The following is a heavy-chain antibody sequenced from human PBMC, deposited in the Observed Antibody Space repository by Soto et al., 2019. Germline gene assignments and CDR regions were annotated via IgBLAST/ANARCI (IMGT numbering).Heavy chain of an antibody. CDR1: GFTVSSNY. Sequence: GGSLRLSCAASGFTVSSNYMSWVRQAPGKGLEWVSVIYSGGSTYYADSVKGRFTISRDNSKNALYLQMNSLRAEDTAVYYCAKAPRWYHYYGMDVWGPGTPVTLSS. CDR2: IYSGGST. D-gene: IGHD2-15*01. J-gene: IGHJ6*02. V-gene: IGHV3-53*01. CDR3: AKAPRWYHYYGMDV.